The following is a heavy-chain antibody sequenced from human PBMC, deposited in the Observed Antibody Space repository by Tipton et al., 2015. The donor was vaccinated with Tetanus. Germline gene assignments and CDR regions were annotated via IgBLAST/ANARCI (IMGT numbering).Heavy chain of an antibody. CDR3: AGHPPPRGFPYGGLPP. CDR1: GGTTATGGYS. D-gene: IGHD3-10*01. V-gene: IGHV4-31*03. J-gene: IGHJ5*02. Sequence: TLSLTCTVSGGTTATGGYSWNWIRQHPGKGLEWIGYIYDNGNTLYNPSLESRVSISIDTSKTQFSLKLTSVTAADTAVYYCAGHPPPRGFPYGGLPPWGQGPLVPLSS. CDR2: IYDNGNT.